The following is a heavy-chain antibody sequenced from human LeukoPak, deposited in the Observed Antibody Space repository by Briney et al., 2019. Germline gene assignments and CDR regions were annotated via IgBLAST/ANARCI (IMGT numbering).Heavy chain of an antibody. V-gene: IGHV3-23*01. J-gene: IGHJ4*02. CDR1: GFTCSNYA. Sequence: GGSLRLSCAASGFTCSNYAMSWVRQAPGKGLEWVSAISGSGGSTYYVDSVKGRFTISRDNFKNTLYLQMNSLRAEDTAVYYCAKVRDYDSSGYSDYWGQGNLVTVSS. CDR2: ISGSGGST. D-gene: IGHD3-22*01. CDR3: AKVRDYDSSGYSDY.